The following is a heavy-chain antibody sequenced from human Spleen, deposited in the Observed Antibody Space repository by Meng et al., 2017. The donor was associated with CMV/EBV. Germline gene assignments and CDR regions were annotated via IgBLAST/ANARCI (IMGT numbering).Heavy chain of an antibody. D-gene: IGHD1-26*01. Sequence: GESLKISCVVSGFTLSDFWMSWVRQAPGKGLEWVANIKQDGSDKYYVDSVKGRFTISRDNAKNSLYLQMNSLRAEDTAVYYCATYTTTEGWFDPWGQGTLVTVSS. CDR3: ATYTTTEGWFDP. J-gene: IGHJ5*02. CDR2: IKQDGSDK. CDR1: GFTLSDFW. V-gene: IGHV3-7*01.